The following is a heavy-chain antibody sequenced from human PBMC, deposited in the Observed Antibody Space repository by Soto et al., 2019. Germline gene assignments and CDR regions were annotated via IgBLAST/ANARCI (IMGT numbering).Heavy chain of an antibody. Sequence: PGGSLRLSCAASGFTFSDHHMDWVRQAPGKGLEWVGRARNKANSYTTAYAATVKGSFTISRDDSKNSLSLQMNSLKTEDTAVYFCARLMGTSFDLGGQGTLVTVSS. CDR1: GFTFSDHH. CDR2: ARNKANSYTT. D-gene: IGHD2-8*01. V-gene: IGHV3-72*01. CDR3: ARLMGTSFDL. J-gene: IGHJ4*02.